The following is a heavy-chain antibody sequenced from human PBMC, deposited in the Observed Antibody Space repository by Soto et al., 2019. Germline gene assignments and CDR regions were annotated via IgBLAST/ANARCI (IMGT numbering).Heavy chain of an antibody. D-gene: IGHD5-12*01. J-gene: IGHJ3*02. CDR2: MNPNSGNT. Sequence: QVQLVQSGAEVKKPGASAKVSCKASGYTFTSYNVNWARQATGQGLEWMGWMNPNSGNTGYAQKFQGRVTLTRNTSISTAYMEVSSLRSEDTAVYYCARASSGYGFDAFDMWGQGTMVTVSS. CDR3: ARASSGYGFDAFDM. V-gene: IGHV1-8*01. CDR1: GYTFTSYN.